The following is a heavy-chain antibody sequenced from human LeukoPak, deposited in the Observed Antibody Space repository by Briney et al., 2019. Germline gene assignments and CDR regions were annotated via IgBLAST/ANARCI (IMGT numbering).Heavy chain of an antibody. CDR2: IYYSGST. CDR1: GGSISSSSYY. Sequence: PSETLSLTCTVSGGSISSSSYYWGWIRQPPGKGLEWIGSIYYSGSTYYNPSLKSRVTISVDTSKNQFSLKLSSVTAADTAVYYCARLGTMVRGVVYWGQGTLVTVSS. D-gene: IGHD3-10*01. CDR3: ARLGTMVRGVVY. V-gene: IGHV4-39*01. J-gene: IGHJ4*02.